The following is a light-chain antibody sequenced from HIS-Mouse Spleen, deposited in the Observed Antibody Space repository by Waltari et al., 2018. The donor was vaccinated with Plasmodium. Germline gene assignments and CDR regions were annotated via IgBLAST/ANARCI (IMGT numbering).Light chain of an antibody. CDR1: QSVSSSY. J-gene: IGKJ2*01. CDR3: QQYYSTPPYT. Sequence: EIVLTQSPGTLSLSPGERATLSCRASQSVSSSYLAWYQQKPGQAPRLLILGASSRATGIPDRFSGSGSGTDFTLTISRLEPEDVAVYYCQQYYSTPPYTFGQGTKLEIK. V-gene: IGKV3-20*01. CDR2: GAS.